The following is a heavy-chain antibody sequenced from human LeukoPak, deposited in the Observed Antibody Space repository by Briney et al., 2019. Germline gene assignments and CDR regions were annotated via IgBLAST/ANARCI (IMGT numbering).Heavy chain of an antibody. CDR1: GFTFSSYA. CDR2: ISYDGSNK. V-gene: IGHV3-30-3*01. D-gene: IGHD3-3*01. Sequence: GGSLRLSCAASGFTFSSYAMHWVRQAPGKGLEWVAVISYDGSNKYYADSVKGRFTISRDNSKNTLYLQMNSLRAEDTAVYYCARVARYDFWSGYIPAGAFDIWGQGTMVTVSS. CDR3: ARVARYDFWSGYIPAGAFDI. J-gene: IGHJ3*02.